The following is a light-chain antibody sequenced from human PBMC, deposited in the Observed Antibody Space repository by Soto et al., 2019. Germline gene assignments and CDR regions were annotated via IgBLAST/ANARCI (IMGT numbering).Light chain of an antibody. Sequence: QSALTQPPSASGSPGQSVAISCTGTNSDIGNYNFVSWYQQNPGKAPKLMIYEVNKRPSGLPDRFSGSKSGNTASLTVSGFQPEDEADYYCSSYAGSNNLLFGGGTK. CDR3: SSYAGSNNLL. J-gene: IGLJ2*01. CDR1: NSDIGNYNF. V-gene: IGLV2-8*01. CDR2: EVN.